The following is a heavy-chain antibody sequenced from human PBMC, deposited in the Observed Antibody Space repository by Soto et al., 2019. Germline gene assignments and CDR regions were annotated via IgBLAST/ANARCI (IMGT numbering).Heavy chain of an antibody. J-gene: IGHJ6*03. CDR2: IYDSGST. D-gene: IGHD5-12*01. CDR1: GGSINSYY. CDR3: ARGYKATTYYYYYYMEV. Sequence: ASETLSLTCTVSGGSINSYYWGWIRQPPGKGLEWIGQIYDSGSTNYNPSLKSRVTISVDTSKNQFSLKLSSVTAADTAVYYCARGYKATTYYYYYYMEVWGKGTTVTVSS. V-gene: IGHV4-59*12.